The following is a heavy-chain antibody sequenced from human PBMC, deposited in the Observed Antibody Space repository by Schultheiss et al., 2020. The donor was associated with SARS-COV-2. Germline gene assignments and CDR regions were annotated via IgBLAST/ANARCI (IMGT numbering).Heavy chain of an antibody. CDR2: IYYSGST. Sequence: SETLSLTCTVSGGSISSGDYYWSWIRQPPGKGLEWIGYIYYSGSTYYNPSLKSRVTISVDTSKNQFSLKLSSVTAADTAVYYCARVRAAAGTNYWGQGTLVTVSS. J-gene: IGHJ4*02. CDR1: GGSISSGDYY. V-gene: IGHV4-30-4*02. CDR3: ARVRAAAGTNY. D-gene: IGHD6-13*01.